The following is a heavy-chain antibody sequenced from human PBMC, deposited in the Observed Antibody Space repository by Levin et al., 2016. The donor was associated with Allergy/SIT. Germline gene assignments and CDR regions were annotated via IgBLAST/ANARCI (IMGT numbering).Heavy chain of an antibody. D-gene: IGHD6-13*01. CDR3: ARGWQQDY. V-gene: IGHV3-21*01. CDR1: GFTFDNYS. J-gene: IGHJ4*02. CDR2: ISSGSGYI. Sequence: LSLTCAASGFTFDNYSMNWVRQAPGKGLEWVSSISSGSGYIYYADSVKGRFTISRDNDKNSLYLQMNSLRAEDTAVYYCARGWQQDYWGQGTLVTVSS.